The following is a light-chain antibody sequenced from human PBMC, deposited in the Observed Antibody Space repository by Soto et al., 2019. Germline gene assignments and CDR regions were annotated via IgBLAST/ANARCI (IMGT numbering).Light chain of an antibody. V-gene: IGKV3-11*01. CDR2: DTF. CDR1: RSISSF. Sequence: IVLTQSPATLSSSPGERATLSCRASRSISSFLAWYQQKPGQAPRLLIYDTFNRATGIPARFSGSGSGTDFTLTISGLEPEDFAVYYCQQRANWPPLTFGGGTKVEI. J-gene: IGKJ4*01. CDR3: QQRANWPPLT.